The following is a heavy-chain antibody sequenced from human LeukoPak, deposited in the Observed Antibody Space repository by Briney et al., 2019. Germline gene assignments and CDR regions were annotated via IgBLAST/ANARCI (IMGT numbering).Heavy chain of an antibody. D-gene: IGHD2-8*02. V-gene: IGHV5-51*01. Sequence: GESLKISCKGAEYSFTDYWIGWMRQMPGKDLEWLGTIYPGNSETRYRPSLQGQVTISADKSITTAYLQWSNLKASDTAMYFCARDAGGYPDYWGQGTLVTVSS. J-gene: IGHJ4*02. CDR1: EYSFTDYW. CDR3: ARDAGGYPDY. CDR2: IYPGNSET.